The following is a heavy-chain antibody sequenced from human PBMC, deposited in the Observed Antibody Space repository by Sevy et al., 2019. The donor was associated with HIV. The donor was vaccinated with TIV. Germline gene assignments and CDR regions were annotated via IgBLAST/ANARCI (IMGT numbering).Heavy chain of an antibody. V-gene: IGHV3-53*01. CDR1: GFTVSSNY. CDR2: IYSGGST. Sequence: GGSLRLSCAASGFTVSSNYMSWVRQAPGKGLEWVSVIYSGGSTYYAYSVKGRFTISRDNSKNTLYLQMNSLRAEDTAVYYCARYYWTKYFCYRDVWGKGTTATVSS. CDR3: ARYYWTKYFCYRDV. J-gene: IGHJ6*03. D-gene: IGHD1-1*01.